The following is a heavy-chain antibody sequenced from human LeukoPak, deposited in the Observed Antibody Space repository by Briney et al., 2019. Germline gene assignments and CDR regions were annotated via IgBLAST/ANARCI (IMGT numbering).Heavy chain of an antibody. CDR1: GFTVITND. CDR2: ITSSGEST. Sequence: GGSLRLSCAASGFTVITNDMTWVRQAPGKGLEWVSSITSSGESTYYADSGKGRFTISRDNSKNTLYLQMNSLRADDTAVYYCAKDRPNYYGSDGNYYKRDGDYWGQGTLVTVSS. D-gene: IGHD3-10*01. V-gene: IGHV3-23*01. J-gene: IGHJ4*02. CDR3: AKDRPNYYGSDGNYYKRDGDY.